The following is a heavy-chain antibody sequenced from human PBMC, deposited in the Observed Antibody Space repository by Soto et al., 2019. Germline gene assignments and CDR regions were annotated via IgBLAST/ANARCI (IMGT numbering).Heavy chain of an antibody. CDR1: GYTFTSYG. V-gene: IGHV1-18*01. Sequence: RASVKVSCKASGYTFTSYGISWVRQAPGQGLEWMGWISAYNGNTNYAQKLQGRVTMTTDTSTSTAYMELRSLRSDDTAVYYCARDRYSSSWPSYNWFDPWGQGTLVTVSS. J-gene: IGHJ5*02. CDR3: ARDRYSSSWPSYNWFDP. D-gene: IGHD6-13*01. CDR2: ISAYNGNT.